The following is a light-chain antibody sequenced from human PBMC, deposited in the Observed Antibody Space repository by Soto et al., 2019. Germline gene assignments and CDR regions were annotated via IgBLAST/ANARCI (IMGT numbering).Light chain of an antibody. Sequence: EIVMTQSPVTLSVSPGERATLSCRASQSVSTNLAWYQQRPGQAPRLLIYDASTRATGIPARITGSGSGTEFTLTISSLEPEDFAVYYCQQCNNWPQWTFGQGTKVDIK. CDR3: QQCNNWPQWT. J-gene: IGKJ1*01. CDR1: QSVSTN. V-gene: IGKV3-15*01. CDR2: DAS.